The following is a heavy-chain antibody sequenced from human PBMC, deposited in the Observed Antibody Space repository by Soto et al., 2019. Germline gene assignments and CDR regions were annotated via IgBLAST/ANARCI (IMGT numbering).Heavy chain of an antibody. V-gene: IGHV3-66*01. CDR1: GFTVSSNY. CDR2: IYSGGST. CDR3: AREWEVATIYYFDY. Sequence: EVQLVESGGGLVQPGGSLRLSCAASGFTVSSNYMSWVRQAPGKGLEWVSVIYSGGSTYYADSVKGRFTISRDNSKNTLYLQMNSLRAEDTAVYYCAREWEVATIYYFDYWGQGTLVTVSS. D-gene: IGHD5-12*01. J-gene: IGHJ4*02.